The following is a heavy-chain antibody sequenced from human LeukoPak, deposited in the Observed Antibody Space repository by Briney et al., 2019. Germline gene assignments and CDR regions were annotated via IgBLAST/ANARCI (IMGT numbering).Heavy chain of an antibody. J-gene: IGHJ4*02. CDR1: GFSFGTFG. CDR3: ARDGFRRFGSFLETGWFFAS. CDR2: IWHDGSQK. Sequence: GGSLRLSCAASGFSFGTFGIHWVRQAPGKGLEWVTYIWHDGSQKYYADSVKGRFNVSRDNAKNTLYLQMNNLRAEDTAVYYCARDGFRRFGSFLETGWFFASWGQGTLVTVST. V-gene: IGHV3-33*01. D-gene: IGHD1-26*01.